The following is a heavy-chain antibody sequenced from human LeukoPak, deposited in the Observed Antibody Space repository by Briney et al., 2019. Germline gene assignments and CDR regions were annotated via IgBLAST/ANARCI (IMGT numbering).Heavy chain of an antibody. CDR1: GGSISSYY. CDR2: IYYSGST. V-gene: IGHV4-59*08. D-gene: IGHD6-19*01. CDR3: ARQNTGWDYFDY. Sequence: SPSEILSLTCTVSGGSISSYYWSWIRQPPGKGLEWIGYIYYSGSTNYNPSLKSRVTISVDTSKNQFSLKLSSGTAADTAVYYCARQNTGWDYFDYWGQGTLVTVSS. J-gene: IGHJ4*02.